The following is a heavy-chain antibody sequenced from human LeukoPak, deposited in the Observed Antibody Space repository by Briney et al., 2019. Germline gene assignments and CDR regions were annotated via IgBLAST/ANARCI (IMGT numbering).Heavy chain of an antibody. CDR2: ISGSGGNT. Sequence: GGSLRLSCAASGFTVSSYAMTWVRQAPGKGLEWVSGISGSGGNTYYTDSVRGRLSISRDNSKNTLYLQVNSLRAEDTAVYYCAKGRTEGGTLALDYWGQGTLVTVSS. V-gene: IGHV3-23*01. J-gene: IGHJ4*02. CDR3: AKGRTEGGTLALDY. D-gene: IGHD6-19*01. CDR1: GFTVSSYA.